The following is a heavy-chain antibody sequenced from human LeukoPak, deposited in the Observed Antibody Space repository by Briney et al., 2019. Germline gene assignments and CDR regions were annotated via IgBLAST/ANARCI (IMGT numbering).Heavy chain of an antibody. Sequence: ASVKVSCKTSGYTFTGYYMHWVRQAPGQGLEWMGWINPNSGGTNYALKFQGRVTMTRDASISTAYMELSSLGSDDTAVYYCATDATRNPINYFDCWGQGTLVTVSS. J-gene: IGHJ4*02. V-gene: IGHV1-2*02. CDR3: ATDATRNPINYFDC. CDR2: INPNSGGT. CDR1: GYTFTGYY.